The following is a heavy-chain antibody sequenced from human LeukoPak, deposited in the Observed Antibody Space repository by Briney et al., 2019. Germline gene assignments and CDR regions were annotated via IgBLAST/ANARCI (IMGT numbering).Heavy chain of an antibody. Sequence: GGSLRLSCAASGFTFSAYAMAWVRQAPGKGLEWVSGMNGNGGTTYYADSVKGRFTISRDNSRSTLFLQMNNLRAEDTAVYFCARRDYYDTSGCSPLFDYWGQGALVTVSS. V-gene: IGHV3-23*01. J-gene: IGHJ4*02. CDR2: MNGNGGTT. CDR1: GFTFSAYA. D-gene: IGHD3-22*01. CDR3: ARRDYYDTSGCSPLFDY.